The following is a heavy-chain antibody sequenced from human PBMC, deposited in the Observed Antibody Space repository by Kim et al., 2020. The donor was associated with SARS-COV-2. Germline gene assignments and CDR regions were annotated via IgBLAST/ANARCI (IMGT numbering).Heavy chain of an antibody. J-gene: IGHJ5*02. CDR3: STAPPVVTANPNWFDP. V-gene: IGHV1-24*01. CDR2: FDPEDGET. D-gene: IGHD2-21*02. Sequence: ASVKVSCKVSGYTLIELSMHWVRQAPGKGLEWMGGFDPEDGETIYAQKFQGRVTMTEDTSTDTAYMELSSLRSEDTAVYYCSTAPPVVTANPNWFDPWGQGTLVTVSS. CDR1: GYTLIELS.